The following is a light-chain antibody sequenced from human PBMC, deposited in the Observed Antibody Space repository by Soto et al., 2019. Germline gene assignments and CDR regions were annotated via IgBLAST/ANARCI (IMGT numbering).Light chain of an antibody. CDR3: SSYSGSSTPVV. CDR1: SSDIGIYNY. V-gene: IGLV2-14*01. CDR2: EVS. Sequence: QSVLTQPASVSGSPGQSITISCTGTSSDIGIYNYVSWYQHHPGKAPKLMIYEVSRRPSGVSNRFFGSKSDNTASLTISGLQPEDEAAYYCSSYSGSSTPVVFGGGTKLTVL. J-gene: IGLJ2*01.